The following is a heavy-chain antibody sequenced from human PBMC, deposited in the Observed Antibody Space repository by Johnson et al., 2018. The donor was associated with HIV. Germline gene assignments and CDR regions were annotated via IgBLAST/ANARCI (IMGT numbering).Heavy chain of an antibody. V-gene: IGHV3-66*01. Sequence: EVQLVESGGGLVQPGGSLRLSCAASGFTVSSNYMSWVRQAPGKGLEWVSVIYSGCSTYYADSVKGRFTISRDNSKNTLYLQMNSLRAEDTAVYYCARDHSGYDSVTAAFDIWGKGTMVTVSS. CDR2: IYSGCST. CDR3: ARDHSGYDSVTAAFDI. CDR1: GFTVSSNY. D-gene: IGHD5-12*01. J-gene: IGHJ3*02.